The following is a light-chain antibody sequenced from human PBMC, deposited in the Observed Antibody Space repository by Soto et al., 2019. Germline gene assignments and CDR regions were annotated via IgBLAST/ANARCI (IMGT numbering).Light chain of an antibody. J-gene: IGLJ2*01. CDR3: ETWDISLNAGV. Sequence: QSALTQPPSVSAAPGQKVIISCSGSSSNIGNDYVSWYQQVPGTAPKLLIYDNNKRPSGIPDRFSGSKSGTSATLGITGLQTGDEADYYCETWDISLNAGVFGGGTKLTVL. V-gene: IGLV1-51*01. CDR1: SSNIGNDY. CDR2: DNN.